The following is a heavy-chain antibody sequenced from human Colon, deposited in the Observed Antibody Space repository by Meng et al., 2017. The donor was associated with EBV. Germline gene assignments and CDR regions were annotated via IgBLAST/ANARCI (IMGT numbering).Heavy chain of an antibody. CDR3: ARGKQDAWELLAY. CDR2: IDDSGST. J-gene: IGHJ4*02. Sequence: QGQLQESGPGLVQPSGTLSLTCGVSGVSISSNIRWTLVRQPPGKGLEWIGDIDDSGSTNYNPSLNSRISISLDKSKNHFSLKVNSVTAADTAVYYCARGKQDAWELLAYWGQGALVTVSS. D-gene: IGHD1-26*01. V-gene: IGHV4-4*02. CDR1: GVSISSNIR.